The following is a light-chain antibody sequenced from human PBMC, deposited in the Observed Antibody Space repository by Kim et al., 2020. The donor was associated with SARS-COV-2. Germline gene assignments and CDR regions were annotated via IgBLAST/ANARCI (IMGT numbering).Light chain of an antibody. Sequence: SYELTQSPSVSVSPGQTASITCSGDKLGNKYVCWYQQKAGQSPDLVIYKDTKRPSGIPERFSGSNSGNTATLTISGTQAMDEADYYCQAWDSSIVIFGGGTKLTVL. CDR2: KDT. CDR1: KLGNKY. J-gene: IGLJ2*01. V-gene: IGLV3-1*01. CDR3: QAWDSSIVI.